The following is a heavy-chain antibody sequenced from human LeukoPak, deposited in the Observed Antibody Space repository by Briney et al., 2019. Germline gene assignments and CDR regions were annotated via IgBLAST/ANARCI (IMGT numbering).Heavy chain of an antibody. V-gene: IGHV6-1*01. D-gene: IGHD2-2*01. CDR3: ARRLTQYDCFNP. Sequence: SQTLSLTCAISGDSVSSNSVTWNWIRQSPSRGLEWLGRTYYRSTWYNDYAVSVRGRITVNPDTSKNQSSLHLNSVTPEDTAVYYCARRLTQYDCFNPWGQGILVTVSS. CDR2: TYYRSTWYN. J-gene: IGHJ5*02. CDR1: GDSVSSNSVT.